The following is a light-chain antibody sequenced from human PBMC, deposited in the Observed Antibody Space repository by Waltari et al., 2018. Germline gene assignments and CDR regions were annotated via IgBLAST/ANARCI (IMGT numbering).Light chain of an antibody. CDR3: QVWDSSTDHVV. CDR2: YDS. J-gene: IGLJ3*02. CDR1: NIGSTT. V-gene: IGLV3-21*04. Sequence: SYVLTQPPSVSVAPGKTAILSCAGSNIGSTTVNWSQQKPGQAPVLVIYYDSDRPSGIPERFSGSNSANMATLTIIRVEAGDEADYWCQVWDSSTDHVVFGGGTKLTVL.